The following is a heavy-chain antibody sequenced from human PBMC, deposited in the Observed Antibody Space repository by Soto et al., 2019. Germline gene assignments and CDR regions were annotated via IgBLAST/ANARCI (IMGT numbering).Heavy chain of an antibody. Sequence: QVQLVQSGAEVKKSGSSVKVSCKTSGVSFNNNGIGWVRQAPGHGLEWMGGVSPPFRTSNYARKFQGRISITADASTGTVNMELSSLTSEDPAQYYCARVLYYGSGSYSPYGMDVWGQGTTVTVSS. CDR2: VSPPFRTS. CDR3: ARVLYYGSGSYSPYGMDV. D-gene: IGHD3-10*01. J-gene: IGHJ6*02. V-gene: IGHV1-69*01. CDR1: GVSFNNNG.